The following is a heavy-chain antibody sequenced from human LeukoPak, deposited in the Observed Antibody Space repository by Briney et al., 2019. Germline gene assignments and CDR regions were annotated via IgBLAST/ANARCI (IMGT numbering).Heavy chain of an antibody. CDR2: ISYDGSNK. V-gene: IGHV3-30-3*01. CDR1: GFTFSSYA. D-gene: IGHD6-13*01. J-gene: IGHJ4*02. CDR3: ARVRLRLAAAAGTLGY. Sequence: PGGSLRLSCAASGFTFSSYAMHWVRQAPGKGLEWVAVISYDGSNKYYADSVKGRFTISRDNSKNTLYLQMNSLRAEDTAVYYCARVRLRLAAAAGTLGYWGQGTLVTVSS.